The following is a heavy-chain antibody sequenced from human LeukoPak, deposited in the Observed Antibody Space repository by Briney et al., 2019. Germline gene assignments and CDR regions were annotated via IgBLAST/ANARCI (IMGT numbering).Heavy chain of an antibody. CDR3: AGLVGRYSSGLYYYYFDY. V-gene: IGHV4-4*02. CDR2: MYLSGTT. CDR1: GDSINSLDL. J-gene: IGHJ4*02. D-gene: IGHD3-22*01. Sequence: SGTLSLTCTVSGDSINSLDLWSWVRQPPGKGLEWIGEMYLSGTTHSNPSVKSRVTISIDKSKNQFFLNLSSVTAADTAVYYCAGLVGRYSSGLYYYYFDYWGQGTLVTVPS.